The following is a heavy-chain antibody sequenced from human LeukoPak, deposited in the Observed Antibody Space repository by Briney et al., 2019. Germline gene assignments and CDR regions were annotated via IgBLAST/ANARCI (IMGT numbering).Heavy chain of an antibody. CDR1: GFTFSSYE. CDR3: ARGIYSYDL. D-gene: IGHD5-18*01. V-gene: IGHV3-48*03. CDR2: ISSSGSTI. J-gene: IGHJ4*02. Sequence: GGSLRLSCAASGFTFSSYEMNWVRQAPGKGLEWVSYISSSGSTIYYADSVKGRFTISRDNAKNSLYLQMNSLRAEDTAVYYRARGIYSYDLWGQGTLVTVSS.